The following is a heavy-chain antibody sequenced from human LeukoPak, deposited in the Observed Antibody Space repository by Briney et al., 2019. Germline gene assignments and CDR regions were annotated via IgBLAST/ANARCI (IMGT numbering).Heavy chain of an antibody. D-gene: IGHD3-16*01. J-gene: IGHJ4*02. V-gene: IGHV3-53*01. CDR3: SRGPIGGVFKFDY. Sequence: GGSLRLSCAASGFTVSRTYMSWVRQAPGKGLEWVSVIYTGGSTHYADSVKGRFTISRDNSRNTVFLQMNSLSAEDTAVYYCSRGPIGGVFKFDYWGQGTLVTVSS. CDR2: IYTGGST. CDR1: GFTVSRTY.